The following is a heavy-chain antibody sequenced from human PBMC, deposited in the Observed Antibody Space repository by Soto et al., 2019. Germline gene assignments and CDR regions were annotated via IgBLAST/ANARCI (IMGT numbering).Heavy chain of an antibody. CDR1: GFIFSSYA. D-gene: IGHD2-8*02. Sequence: GGSLRLSCEASGFIFSSYAMNWVRQAPGKGLQWVSSITGSSDYTSYIASVKGRFTISRDNSKNTLYLQVNSLRAEDTAVYLCAKEQTTGAHYALDYWSQGTLVTVSS. J-gene: IGHJ4*02. CDR3: AKEQTTGAHYALDY. V-gene: IGHV3-23*01. CDR2: ITGSSDYT.